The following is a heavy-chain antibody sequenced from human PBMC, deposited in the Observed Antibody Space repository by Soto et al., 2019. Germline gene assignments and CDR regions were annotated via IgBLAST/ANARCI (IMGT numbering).Heavy chain of an antibody. Sequence: GASVKVSCKASGGTFSSYAISWVRQAPGQGLEWMGGIIPIFGTANYAQKFQGRVTITADESTSTAYMELSSLRSEDTAVYYCARDSSGFPDPSYYFDYWGQGTLVTVSS. D-gene: IGHD3-10*01. CDR2: IIPIFGTA. CDR1: GGTFSSYA. V-gene: IGHV1-69*13. J-gene: IGHJ4*02. CDR3: ARDSSGFPDPSYYFDY.